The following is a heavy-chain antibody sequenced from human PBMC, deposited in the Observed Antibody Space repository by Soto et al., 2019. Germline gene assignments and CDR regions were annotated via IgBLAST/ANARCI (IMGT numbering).Heavy chain of an antibody. CDR2: IEISGRAT. CDR1: GFSFSNYA. D-gene: IGHD1-26*01. Sequence: EVQLLESGGGLVQPGGSLRLSCIASGFSFSNYAMIWVRQAPGKGPEWVSSIEISGRATYYADAVKGRFTISRDDSKNAVYLQMNSLRGEDTAVYFCAKGDGGYLDPWGQGSLVTVSS. V-gene: IGHV3-23*05. J-gene: IGHJ5*02. CDR3: AKGDGGYLDP.